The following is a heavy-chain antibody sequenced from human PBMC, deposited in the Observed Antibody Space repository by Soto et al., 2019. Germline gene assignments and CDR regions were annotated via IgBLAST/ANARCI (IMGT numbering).Heavy chain of an antibody. CDR1: GGSISSSSYY. J-gene: IGHJ4*02. Sequence: ASETLSLTCTVSGGSISSSSYYWGWIRQPPGKGLEWIGSIYYSGSTYYNPSLKSRVTISVDTSKNQFSLKLSSVTAADTAVYYCARRRGYGDPADYYFDYWGQGTLVTVSS. CDR3: ARRRGYGDPADYYFDY. V-gene: IGHV4-39*01. D-gene: IGHD4-17*01. CDR2: IYYSGST.